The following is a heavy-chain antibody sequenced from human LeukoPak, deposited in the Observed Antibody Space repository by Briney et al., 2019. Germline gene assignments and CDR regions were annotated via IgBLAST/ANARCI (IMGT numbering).Heavy chain of an antibody. CDR2: INHSGST. CDR1: GGSFSGYY. J-gene: IGHJ6*03. Sequence: SETLSLTCAVSGGSFSGYYWSWIRQPPGKGLEWIGEINHSGSTNYNPSLKSRVTISVDTSKNQCSLKLSSVTAADTAVYYCARGDYYYYMDVWGKGTTVTVSS. V-gene: IGHV4-34*01. CDR3: ARGDYYYYMDV.